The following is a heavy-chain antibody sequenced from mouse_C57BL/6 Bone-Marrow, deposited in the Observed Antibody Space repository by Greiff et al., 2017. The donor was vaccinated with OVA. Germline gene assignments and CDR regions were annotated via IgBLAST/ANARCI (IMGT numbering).Heavy chain of an antibody. D-gene: IGHD2-3*01. CDR1: GYTFTDYY. CDR2: INPYNGGT. Sequence: EVMLVESGPVLVKPGASVKMSCKAPGYTFTDYYMNWVKQSHGKSLEWIGVINPYNGGTSYNQKFKGKATLTVDKSSSTAYMELNSLTSEDSAVYYCASLYDGYFFAYWGQGTLVTVSA. J-gene: IGHJ3*01. CDR3: ASLYDGYFFAY. V-gene: IGHV1-19*01.